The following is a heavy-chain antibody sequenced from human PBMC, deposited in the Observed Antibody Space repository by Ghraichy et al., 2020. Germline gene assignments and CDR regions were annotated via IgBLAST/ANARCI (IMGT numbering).Heavy chain of an antibody. CDR3: ARGPRASAWLDS. D-gene: IGHD6-19*01. J-gene: IGHJ4*02. CDR2: IYYNGGS. V-gene: IGHV4-59*01. Sequence: ESLNITCPVSTDSLSDYYWSWIRQSPGKGLNWIGYIYYNGGSNYSPSLKSRVTISIDTSKNHLSLKLASVTAADTAIYYCARGPRASAWLDSWGQGTLVTVSS. CDR1: TDSLSDYY.